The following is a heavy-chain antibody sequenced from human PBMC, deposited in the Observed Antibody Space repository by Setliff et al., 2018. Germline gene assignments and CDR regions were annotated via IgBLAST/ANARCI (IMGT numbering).Heavy chain of an antibody. CDR3: ARTINFLGSGTWGYMDV. CDR2: IDHGGGS. CDR1: GGTLTDYF. V-gene: IGHV4-34*01. J-gene: IGHJ6*03. Sequence: SETLSLTCTVSGGTLTDYFWSWVRQPPGKRLEWIGDIDHGGGSSYNPSLQSRVTLSLDTSENEFSLRLTPVTAADTAVYFCARTINFLGSGTWGYMDVWGKGTTVTVSS. D-gene: IGHD3-10*01.